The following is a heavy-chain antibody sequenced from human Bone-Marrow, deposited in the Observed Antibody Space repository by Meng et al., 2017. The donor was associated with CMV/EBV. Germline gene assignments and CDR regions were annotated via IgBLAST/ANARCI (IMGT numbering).Heavy chain of an antibody. CDR1: RYTFNVFY. Sequence: SVKVSCKASRYTFNVFYMHWVRQAPGQGLEWMGGIIPIFGTANYAQKFQGRVTITTDESTSTAYMELSSLRSEDTAVYYCAINSGSYYKYFQHWGQGTLVTVSS. J-gene: IGHJ1*01. CDR2: IIPIFGTA. D-gene: IGHD1-26*01. CDR3: AINSGSYYKYFQH. V-gene: IGHV1-69*05.